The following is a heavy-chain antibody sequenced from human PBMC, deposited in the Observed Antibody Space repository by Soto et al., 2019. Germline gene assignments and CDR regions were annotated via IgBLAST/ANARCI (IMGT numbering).Heavy chain of an antibody. Sequence: ASVKVSCKASGYTFTSYGISWVRQAPGQGLEWMGWISVYNGNTNYAQKLQGRVTMTTDTSTSTAYMELRSLRSDDTAVYYCARGPKYYYGSGSYYDDYYYYYMDVWGKGTTVTSP. D-gene: IGHD3-10*01. J-gene: IGHJ6*03. CDR3: ARGPKYYYGSGSYYDDYYYYYMDV. V-gene: IGHV1-18*01. CDR2: ISVYNGNT. CDR1: GYTFTSYG.